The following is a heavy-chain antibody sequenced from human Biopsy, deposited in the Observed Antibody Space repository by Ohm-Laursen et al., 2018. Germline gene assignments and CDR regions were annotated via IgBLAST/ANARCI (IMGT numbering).Heavy chain of an antibody. D-gene: IGHD2-15*01. CDR1: GFTFNAYW. CDR3: VSFLKDLNMAV. Sequence: SLRLSCSASGFTFNAYWMYWVRQVPGKGLVWVSHIKSVGSWTNYADSVKGRFTISRDNAKNTLYLKMNSLRAEDTAVYYCVSFLKDLNMAVWGQGTTVTVSS. J-gene: IGHJ6*02. V-gene: IGHV3-74*01. CDR2: IKSVGSWT.